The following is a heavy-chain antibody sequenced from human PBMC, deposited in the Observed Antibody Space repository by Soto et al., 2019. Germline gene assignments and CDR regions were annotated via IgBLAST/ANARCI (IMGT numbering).Heavy chain of an antibody. J-gene: IGHJ5*02. D-gene: IGHD3-9*01. CDR1: GGSISSSSYY. CDR3: ARQRYYDILTGYYTNWFDP. V-gene: IGHV4-39*01. CDR2: IYYSGST. Sequence: PSETLSLTCTVSGGSISSSSYYWGWIRQPPGKGLEWIGSIYYSGSTYYNPSLKSRVTISVDTSKNQFSLKLSSVTAADTAVYYCARQRYYDILTGYYTNWFDPWGQGTLVTVS.